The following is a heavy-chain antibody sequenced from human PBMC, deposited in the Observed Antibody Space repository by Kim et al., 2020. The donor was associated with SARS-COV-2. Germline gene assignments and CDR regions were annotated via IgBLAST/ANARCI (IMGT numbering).Heavy chain of an antibody. CDR3: ARDPSGRWFGEFSVNQGWFDP. CDR2: IYYSGST. J-gene: IGHJ5*02. V-gene: IGHV4-31*03. D-gene: IGHD3-10*01. Sequence: SETLSLTCTVSGGSISSGGYYWSWIRQHPGKGLEWIGYIYYSGSTYYNPSLKSRVTISVDTSKNQFSLKLSSVTAADTAVYYCARDPSGRWFGEFSVNQGWFDPWGQGTLVTVSS. CDR1: GGSISSGGYY.